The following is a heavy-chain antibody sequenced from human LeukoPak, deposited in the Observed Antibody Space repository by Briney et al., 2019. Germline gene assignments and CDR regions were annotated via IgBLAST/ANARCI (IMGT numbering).Heavy chain of an antibody. CDR1: GYTFTSYA. Sequence: ASVKVSCKASGYTFTSYAMNWVRQAPGQGLEWMGWINTNTGNPTYAQGFTGRFVFSLDTSVSTAYLQISSLKAEDTAVYYCAREYCSSGSCYVWLDYWGQGTLVTVSS. CDR2: INTNTGNP. D-gene: IGHD2-15*01. J-gene: IGHJ4*02. CDR3: AREYCSSGSCYVWLDY. V-gene: IGHV7-4-1*02.